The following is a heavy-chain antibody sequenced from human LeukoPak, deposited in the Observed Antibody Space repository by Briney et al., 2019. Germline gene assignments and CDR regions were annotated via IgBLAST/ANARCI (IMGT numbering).Heavy chain of an antibody. Sequence: GGSLRLSCAASGFTFSSYSMNWVRQAPGKGLGWVSYISSTSSAIYYADSLKGRFTISRDNAKNSLYLQMNSLRAEDTAVYYCARVIGSYGDSAYWGQGTLVTVSS. V-gene: IGHV3-48*04. D-gene: IGHD5-18*01. CDR2: ISSTSSAI. J-gene: IGHJ4*02. CDR1: GFTFSSYS. CDR3: ARVIGSYGDSAY.